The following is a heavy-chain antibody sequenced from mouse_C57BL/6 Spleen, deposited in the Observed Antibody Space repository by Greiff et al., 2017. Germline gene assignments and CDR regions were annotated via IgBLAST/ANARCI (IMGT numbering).Heavy chain of an antibody. J-gene: IGHJ2*01. V-gene: IGHV2-2*01. Sequence: VQLQQSGPGLVQPSQSLSITCTVPGFSLPSYGVHWVRQSPGKGLEWLGVIWSGGSTDYNAAFISRLSISKDNSNSQVFFKMNSLQADDKAIYYCSRTAAHFYGNPFDCWGEGTTLTVSS. D-gene: IGHD2-1*01. CDR3: SRTAAHFYGNPFDC. CDR1: GFSLPSYG. CDR2: IWSGGST.